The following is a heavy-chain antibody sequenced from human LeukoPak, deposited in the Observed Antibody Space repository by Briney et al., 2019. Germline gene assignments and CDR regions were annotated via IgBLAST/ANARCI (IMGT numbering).Heavy chain of an antibody. Sequence: ASVKASCKASGYTFTSYAMNWVRQAPGQGLEWMGWINTNTGNPTYAQGFTGRFVFSLDTSVSTAYLQISSLKAEDTAVYYCARDRVLLWFGESYYFDYWGQGTLVTVSS. CDR1: GYTFTSYA. D-gene: IGHD3-10*01. CDR3: ARDRVLLWFGESYYFDY. J-gene: IGHJ4*02. CDR2: INTNTGNP. V-gene: IGHV7-4-1*02.